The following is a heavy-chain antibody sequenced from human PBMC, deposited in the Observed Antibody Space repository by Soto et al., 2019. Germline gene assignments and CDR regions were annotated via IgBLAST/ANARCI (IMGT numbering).Heavy chain of an antibody. CDR1: GYSFTSYW. Sequence: RGESLKISCKGSGYSFTSYWISWVRQMPGKGLEWMGRIDPSDSYTNYSPSFQGHVTISADKSISTAYLQWSSLKASDTAMYYCARIAVAEPYYYYYGMDVWGQGTTVTVSS. D-gene: IGHD6-19*01. CDR3: ARIAVAEPYYYYYGMDV. J-gene: IGHJ6*02. CDR2: IDPSDSYT. V-gene: IGHV5-10-1*01.